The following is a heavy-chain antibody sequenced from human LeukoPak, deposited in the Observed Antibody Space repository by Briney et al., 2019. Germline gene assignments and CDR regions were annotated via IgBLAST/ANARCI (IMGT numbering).Heavy chain of an antibody. J-gene: IGHJ2*01. CDR3: AKDLYSSGWYGWYFDL. D-gene: IGHD6-19*01. CDR2: ISSSSSTI. V-gene: IGHV3-48*04. Sequence: QPGGSLRLSCAASGFTFSSYSMNWVRQAPGKGLEWVSYISSSSSTIYYADSVKGRFTISRDNAKNSLYLQMNSLRAEDTALYYCAKDLYSSGWYGWYFDLWGRGTLVTVSS. CDR1: GFTFSSYS.